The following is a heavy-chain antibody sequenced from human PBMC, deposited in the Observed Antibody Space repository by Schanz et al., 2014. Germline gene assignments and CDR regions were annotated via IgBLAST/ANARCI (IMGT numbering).Heavy chain of an antibody. CDR3: ATWRGDDSGGHGQFDY. CDR1: GGSMSSFY. CDR2: ISTSGST. J-gene: IGHJ4*02. V-gene: IGHV4-4*07. Sequence: QVQLQESGPGLVKPSETLSLTCTVSGGSMSSFYWNWIRQPAGKGLEWIGRISTSGSTNYNPSLRSRVSSSIGTSKPHFSLRLSSLTAADTAVYYCATWRGDDSGGHGQFDYWGQGALVTVSS. D-gene: IGHD3-22*01.